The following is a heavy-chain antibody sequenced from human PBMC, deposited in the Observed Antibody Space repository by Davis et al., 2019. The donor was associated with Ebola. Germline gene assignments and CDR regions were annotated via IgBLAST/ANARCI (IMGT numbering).Heavy chain of an antibody. Sequence: ASVKVSCKASGGTFSSYAISWVRQAPGQGLEWMGIINPSGGSTSYAQRFQGRVTMTRDTSTSTVYMELSSLRSEDTAVYYCARGYPRFDAFDIWGQGTMVTVSS. CDR3: ARGYPRFDAFDI. CDR2: INPSGGST. J-gene: IGHJ3*02. CDR1: GGTFSSYA. D-gene: IGHD1-26*01. V-gene: IGHV1-46*01.